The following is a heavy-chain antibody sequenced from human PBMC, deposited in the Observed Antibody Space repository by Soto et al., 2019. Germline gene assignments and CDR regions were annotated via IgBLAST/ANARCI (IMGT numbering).Heavy chain of an antibody. CDR2: ISAYNGNT. D-gene: IGHD6-19*01. CDR1: GYTFTNYA. CDR3: ARGRSPTRDSSAWDYYFDY. V-gene: IGHV1-18*01. Sequence: QVLLVQSGAEVKKPGASVKVSCKTSGYTFTNYAMTWVRQAPGQGLEWMGWISAYNGNTEYAQRLQRRITMTTDTSTSTSYLELRSLRSDDTAVYYCARGRSPTRDSSAWDYYFDYWGQGTLATVPS. J-gene: IGHJ4*02.